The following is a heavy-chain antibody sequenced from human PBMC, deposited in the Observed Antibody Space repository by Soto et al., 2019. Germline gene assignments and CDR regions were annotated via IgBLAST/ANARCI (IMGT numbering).Heavy chain of an antibody. CDR2: IYYSGST. Sequence: PSETLSLTCTVSGGSISSGGYYWSWIRQHPGKGLEWIGYIYYSGSTYYNPSLKSRVTISVDTSKNQFSLKLSSVAAADTAVYYCARGADFWSGYYTYYYGMDVWGQGNTVTVSS. D-gene: IGHD3-3*01. CDR1: GGSISSGGYY. CDR3: ARGADFWSGYYTYYYGMDV. J-gene: IGHJ6*02. V-gene: IGHV4-31*03.